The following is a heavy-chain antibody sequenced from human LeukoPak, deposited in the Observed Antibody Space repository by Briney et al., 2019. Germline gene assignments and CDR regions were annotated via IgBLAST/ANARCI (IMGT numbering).Heavy chain of an antibody. CDR2: ISAYNGNT. CDR3: ARALRDIVVVPAAMGWFDP. D-gene: IGHD2-2*01. CDR1: GYTFTRYG. Sequence: GASVKVSCKASGYTFTRYGISWVRQAPGQGLEWMGWISAYNGNTNYAQKLQGRVTITTDESTSTAYMELSSLRSEDTAVYYCARALRDIVVVPAAMGWFDPWGQGTLVTVSS. V-gene: IGHV1-18*01. J-gene: IGHJ5*02.